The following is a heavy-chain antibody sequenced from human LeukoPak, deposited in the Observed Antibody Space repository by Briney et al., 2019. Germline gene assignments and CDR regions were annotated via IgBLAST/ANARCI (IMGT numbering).Heavy chain of an antibody. J-gene: IGHJ4*02. CDR3: AKTPQPYGSGSYYTDAKYYFDY. V-gene: IGHV1-8*03. D-gene: IGHD3-10*01. CDR1: GYTFTSYD. Sequence: GASVKVSCKASGYTFTSYDINWVRQATGQGLEWMGWMNPNSGNTGYAQKFQGRVTITRNTSISTAYMELSSLRSEDTAVYYCAKTPQPYGSGSYYTDAKYYFDYWGQGTLVTVSS. CDR2: MNPNSGNT.